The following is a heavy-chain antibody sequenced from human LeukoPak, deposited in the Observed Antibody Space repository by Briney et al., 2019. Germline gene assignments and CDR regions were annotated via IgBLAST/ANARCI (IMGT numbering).Heavy chain of an antibody. CDR3: ARDGPDYGDYPDY. CDR2: ISPSGGST. J-gene: IGHJ4*02. D-gene: IGHD4-17*01. Sequence: VASVKVSCKASGYTFTSYYMHWVRQAPEQGLEWMGIISPSGGSTSYAQKFQGRVTMTRDTSTSTVYMELSSLRAEDTAVYYCARDGPDYGDYPDYWGQGTLVTVSS. CDR1: GYTFTSYY. V-gene: IGHV1-46*01.